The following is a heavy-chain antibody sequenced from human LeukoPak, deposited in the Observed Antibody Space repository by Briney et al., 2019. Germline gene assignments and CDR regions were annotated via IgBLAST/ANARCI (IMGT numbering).Heavy chain of an antibody. D-gene: IGHD3-22*01. Sequence: ASVKVSCKASGYSSTGYYTHWVRQAPGQGPEWMGWISPNSGDTHYAQKFQGRVSMTRDTSISTAYMELNRLTSDDTAIYYCARAEGSGYYQGRDYWGQGTLVTVSS. J-gene: IGHJ4*02. V-gene: IGHV1-2*02. CDR1: GYSSTGYY. CDR3: ARAEGSGYYQGRDY. CDR2: ISPNSGDT.